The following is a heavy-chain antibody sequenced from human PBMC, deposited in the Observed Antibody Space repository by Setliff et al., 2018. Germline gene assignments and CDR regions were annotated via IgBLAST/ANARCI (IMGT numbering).Heavy chain of an antibody. J-gene: IGHJ6*02. CDR1: GFTFSSYA. Sequence: GGSLRLSCAASGFTFSSYAMHWVRQAPGKGLEWVAVISYDGSNKYYADSVKGRFTISRDNSKNTLYLQMNSLRAEDTAVYYCARYQSSSWYRPLYYYYGMDVWGQGTTVTVSS. D-gene: IGHD6-13*01. CDR3: ARYQSSSWYRPLYYYYGMDV. V-gene: IGHV3-30*04. CDR2: ISYDGSNK.